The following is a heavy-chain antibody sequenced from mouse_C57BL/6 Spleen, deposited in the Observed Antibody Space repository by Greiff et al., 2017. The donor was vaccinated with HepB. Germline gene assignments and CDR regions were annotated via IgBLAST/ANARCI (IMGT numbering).Heavy chain of an antibody. J-gene: IGHJ2*01. V-gene: IGHV1-82*01. D-gene: IGHD3-2*02. CDR1: GYAFSSSW. Sequence: QVQLQQSGPELVKPGASVKISCKASGYAFSSSWMNWVKQRPGKGLEWIGRIYPGDGDTNYNGKFKGKATLTADKSSSTAYMQLSSLTSEDSAVYFCALLDSSGYAGFFDYWGQGTTLTVSS. CDR3: ALLDSSGYAGFFDY. CDR2: IYPGDGDT.